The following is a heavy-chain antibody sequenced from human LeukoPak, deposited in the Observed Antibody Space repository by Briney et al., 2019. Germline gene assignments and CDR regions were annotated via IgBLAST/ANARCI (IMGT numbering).Heavy chain of an antibody. CDR2: ISSSSSYI. J-gene: IGHJ4*02. CDR3: ARVGRDGYNPYYFDY. V-gene: IGHV3-21*01. D-gene: IGHD5-24*01. CDR1: GFTFSSYS. Sequence: GGSLRLSCAASGFTFSSYSTNWVRQAPGKGREWVSSISSSSSYIYYADSAKGRFTISRDNAKNSLYLQMNSLTAEDTAVYYCARVGRDGYNPYYFDYWGQGTLVTVSS.